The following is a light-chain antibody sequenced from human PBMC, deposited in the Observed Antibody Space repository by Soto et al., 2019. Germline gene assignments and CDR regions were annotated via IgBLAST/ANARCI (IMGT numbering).Light chain of an antibody. CDR1: SSNIGSNY. CDR2: NNN. Sequence: QLVLTQTPSASGTPGQRVTISCSGSSSNIGSNYVYWYRQLPGTAPKLLIYNNNQQPSGVPDRFSGSKSGTSASLAISGLRSEDEADYYCATWDDSLSGVVFGGGTKVTVL. J-gene: IGLJ2*01. V-gene: IGLV1-47*02. CDR3: ATWDDSLSGVV.